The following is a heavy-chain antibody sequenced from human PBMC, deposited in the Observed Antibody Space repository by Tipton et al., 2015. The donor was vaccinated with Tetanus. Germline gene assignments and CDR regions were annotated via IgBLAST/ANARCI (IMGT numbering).Heavy chain of an antibody. CDR1: GGSINNGAYT. Sequence: LRLSCTVSGGSINNGAYTWSWIRQSPGKGLEWIGYIFHTGGTYYNPSLKSRVTISVDGPKNQFSLNLKSVTAADTAVYYCARSHGSGRLLWFDSWGHGTRVTVSS. V-gene: IGHV4-30-2*06. J-gene: IGHJ5*01. CDR2: IFHTGGT. CDR3: ARSHGSGRLLWFDS. D-gene: IGHD3-10*01.